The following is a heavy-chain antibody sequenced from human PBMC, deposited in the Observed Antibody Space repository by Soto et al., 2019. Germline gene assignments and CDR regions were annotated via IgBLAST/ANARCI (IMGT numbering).Heavy chain of an antibody. CDR1: GYTFTSYA. D-gene: IGHD4-17*01. CDR2: INAGNGNT. J-gene: IGHJ6*03. CDR3: ARVVTTIIHSYYYYYMDV. V-gene: IGHV1-3*01. Sequence: ASVKVSCKASGYTFTSYAMHWVRQAPGQRLEWMGWINAGNGNTKYSQKFQGRVTITRDTSASTAYMELSSLRSEDTAVYHCARVVTTIIHSYYYYYMDVWGKGTTVTVS.